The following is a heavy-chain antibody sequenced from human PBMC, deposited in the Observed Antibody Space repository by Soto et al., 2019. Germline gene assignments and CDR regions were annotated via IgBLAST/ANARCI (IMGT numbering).Heavy chain of an antibody. D-gene: IGHD4-4*01. Sequence: SETLSLTCGVYGGSFRNYYWIWVRQPPGKGLEWIGEINHSGSTNYNPSLKSRVTISVDTSKNQFSLKLSSVTAADTAVYYCARGPNYSNWFDPWGQGTLVTVSS. J-gene: IGHJ5*02. CDR1: GGSFRNYY. V-gene: IGHV4-34*01. CDR2: INHSGST. CDR3: ARGPNYSNWFDP.